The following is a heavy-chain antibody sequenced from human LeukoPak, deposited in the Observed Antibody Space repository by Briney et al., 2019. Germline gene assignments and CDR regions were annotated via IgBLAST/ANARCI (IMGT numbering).Heavy chain of an antibody. J-gene: IGHJ4*02. V-gene: IGHV1-46*03. Sequence: ASVKVSCKASGYTFTSYYMHWVRQAPGQGLEWMGIINPSGGSTRYAQKFQGRVTMTRDTSTSTVYMELSSLRSEDTAVYYCARDKVQTYYYDSSGYYYTLLAFDYWGQGTLVTASS. CDR1: GYTFTSYY. CDR2: INPSGGST. D-gene: IGHD3-22*01. CDR3: ARDKVQTYYYDSSGYYYTLLAFDY.